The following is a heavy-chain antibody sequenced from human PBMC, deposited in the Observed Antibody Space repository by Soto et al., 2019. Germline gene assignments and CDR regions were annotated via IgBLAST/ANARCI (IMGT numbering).Heavy chain of an antibody. CDR1: GFTFSNYA. CDR2: ISGSGSST. D-gene: IGHD4-17*01. CDR3: AKWAYGDYPGWADP. V-gene: IGHV3-23*01. Sequence: GGSLRLSCVVSGFTFSNYAMSWVRQAPGKGLEWVSVISGSGSSTHYADSLRGRFTTSRDNSEKTMYLQMNGLRAEDTAVYYCAKWAYGDYPGWADPWGQGTLVTVP. J-gene: IGHJ5*02.